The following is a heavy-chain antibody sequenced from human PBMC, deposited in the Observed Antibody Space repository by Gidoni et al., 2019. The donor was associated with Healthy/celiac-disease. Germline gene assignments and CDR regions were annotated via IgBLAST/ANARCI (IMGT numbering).Heavy chain of an antibody. CDR3: ARDLSGWARGSGSRRNNFDY. D-gene: IGHD3-10*01. Sequence: QVQLVQSGAEVKKPGSSVKVSCKASGGTFSSYAISWVRQAPGQGLEWMGGIIPIFGTANYAQKFQGRVTITADESTSTAYMELSGLRSEDTAVYYCARDLSGWARGSGSRRNNFDYWGQGTLVTVSS. CDR1: GGTFSSYA. V-gene: IGHV1-69*01. J-gene: IGHJ4*02. CDR2: IIPIFGTA.